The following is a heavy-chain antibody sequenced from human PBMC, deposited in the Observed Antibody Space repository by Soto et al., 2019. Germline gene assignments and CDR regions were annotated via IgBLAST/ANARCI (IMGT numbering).Heavy chain of an antibody. V-gene: IGHV4-59*01. Sequence: SETLSLTCTFSCGSIISYYWSWIRQPPGKGLEWIGYIYYSGSTNYNPSLKSRVTISVDTSKNQFSLKLSSVTAADTAVYYCARDGGGNWNYDRYYYYGMDVWGQGTTVTVSS. CDR1: CGSIISYY. D-gene: IGHD1-7*01. CDR3: ARDGGGNWNYDRYYYYGMDV. CDR2: IYYSGST. J-gene: IGHJ6*02.